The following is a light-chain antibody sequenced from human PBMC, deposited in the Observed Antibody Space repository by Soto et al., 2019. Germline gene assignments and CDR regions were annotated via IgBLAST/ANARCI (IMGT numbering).Light chain of an antibody. CDR1: SSNVGNYNY. CDR2: EVT. Sequence: QSVLTQPASVSGSPGQSITIPCTGTSSNVGNYNYVSWYQQYPGKAPELMIYEVTNRPSGVSNRFSGSKSGNTASLTISGLQAEDEADYYCSSYTTSSTVVFGSGTKVTVL. J-gene: IGLJ1*01. CDR3: SSYTTSSTVV. V-gene: IGLV2-14*01.